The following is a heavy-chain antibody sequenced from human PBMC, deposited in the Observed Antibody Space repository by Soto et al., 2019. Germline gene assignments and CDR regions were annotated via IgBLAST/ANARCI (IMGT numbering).Heavy chain of an antibody. Sequence: GGSLRLSCAASGFTFSSYAMSWVRQAPGKGLEWVSAISGSGGSTYYADSVKDRFTISRDNSKNTLYLQMNSLRAEDTAVYYCAKDSGYYYDSSGYYWGQGTLVTVSS. CDR2: ISGSGGST. D-gene: IGHD3-22*01. CDR3: AKDSGYYYDSSGYY. CDR1: GFTFSSYA. V-gene: IGHV3-23*01. J-gene: IGHJ4*02.